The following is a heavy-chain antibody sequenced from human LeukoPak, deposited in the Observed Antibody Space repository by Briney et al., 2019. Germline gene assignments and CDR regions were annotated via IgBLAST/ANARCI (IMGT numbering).Heavy chain of an antibody. CDR3: ARSSGWYGVS. Sequence: GGSLRLSCAASGFTFSSYAMSWVRQAPGKGLEWVSAISGSGGSTYYADSVKGRFTISRDNSKNTLYLQLNSLSADDTAVYYCARSSGWYGVSWGQGTLVTVSS. V-gene: IGHV3-23*01. CDR1: GFTFSSYA. D-gene: IGHD6-19*01. J-gene: IGHJ4*02. CDR2: ISGSGGST.